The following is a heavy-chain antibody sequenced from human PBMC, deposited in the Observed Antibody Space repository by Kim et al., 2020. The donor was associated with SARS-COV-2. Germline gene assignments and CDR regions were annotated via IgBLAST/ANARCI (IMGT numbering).Heavy chain of an antibody. V-gene: IGHV3-7*03. D-gene: IGHD3-10*01. J-gene: IGHJ4*02. Sequence: SRGEYADSVKGRFAISRDNAKNSVFLQMSSLKAEDTAVYYCAREGPGGFDYWGQGALVTVST. CDR2: SRG. CDR3: AREGPGGFDY.